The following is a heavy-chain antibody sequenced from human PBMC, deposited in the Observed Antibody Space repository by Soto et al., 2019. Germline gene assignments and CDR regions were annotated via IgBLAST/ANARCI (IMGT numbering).Heavy chain of an antibody. CDR1: GGSITSGDNY. CDR3: ARDKYYDSTGTFDF. Sequence: SETLSLTCTVSGGSITSGDNYWSGVRQPPGKGLEWIGYIYHRGNTNYNPSLKSRVTFSVDTSKNQFSLKLSSVTAADTAVYYCARDKYYDSTGTFDFWGQGTLVTVSA. V-gene: IGHV4-61*08. D-gene: IGHD3-22*01. CDR2: IYHRGNT. J-gene: IGHJ4*02.